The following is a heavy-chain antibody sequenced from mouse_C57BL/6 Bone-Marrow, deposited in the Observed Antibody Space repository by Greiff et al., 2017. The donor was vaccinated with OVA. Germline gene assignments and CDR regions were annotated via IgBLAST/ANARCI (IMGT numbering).Heavy chain of an antibody. CDR1: GYTFTSYW. CDR3: AVGGYDGYYYAMDY. D-gene: IGHD2-2*01. Sequence: QVQLQQPGAELVKPGASVKLSCKASGYTFTSYWMQWVKQRPGQGLEWIGEIDPSDSYTNYNQKFKGKATLTVDTSSSTAYMQLSSLTSEDSAVYYCAVGGYDGYYYAMDYWGQGTSVTVSS. J-gene: IGHJ4*01. V-gene: IGHV1-50*01. CDR2: IDPSDSYT.